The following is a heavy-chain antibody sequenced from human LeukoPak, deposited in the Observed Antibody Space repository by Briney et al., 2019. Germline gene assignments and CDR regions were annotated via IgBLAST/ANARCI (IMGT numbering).Heavy chain of an antibody. D-gene: IGHD3-3*01. CDR1: GFTFSSYW. J-gene: IGHJ6*03. CDR3: ARDRYYDFWSGYYGLGYYYMDV. CDR2: IKQNGSEK. Sequence: GGSLRLSCAASGFTFSSYWMSWVRQAPGKGLEWVANIKQNGSEKYYVDSMKGRFTISRDNAKNQRYLQMNSLRAEDTAVYYCARDRYYDFWSGYYGLGYYYMDVWGKGTTVTVSS. V-gene: IGHV3-7*01.